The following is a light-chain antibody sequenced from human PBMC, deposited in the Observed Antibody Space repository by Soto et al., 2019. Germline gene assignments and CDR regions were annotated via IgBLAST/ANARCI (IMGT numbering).Light chain of an antibody. CDR1: SGSVSSRYY. Sequence: QTVVTQEASLSVSPGGTVTLTCGLTSGSVSSRYYPSWYRQDPGQTPRTLIYSGDIRSSGVPDRFSGSILGSKAALTNTGAQADYESVYYCVLYMKGDIRVFGGGTKLTVL. CDR2: SGD. V-gene: IGLV8-61*01. J-gene: IGLJ2*01. CDR3: VLYMKGDIRV.